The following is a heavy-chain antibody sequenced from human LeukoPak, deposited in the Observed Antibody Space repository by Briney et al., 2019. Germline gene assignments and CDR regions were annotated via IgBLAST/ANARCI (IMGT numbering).Heavy chain of an antibody. CDR3: ARVGDYCSGGSCRQRKPYYFDY. CDR1: GFTFSSYS. V-gene: IGHV3-48*01. Sequence: GGSLRLSCAASGFTFSSYSMNWVRQAPGKGLEWVSYISSSSTIYYADSVKGRFTISRDNAKNSLYLQMDSLRAEDTAVYYCARVGDYCSGGSCRQRKPYYFDYWGQGTLVTVSS. D-gene: IGHD2-15*01. CDR2: ISSSSTI. J-gene: IGHJ4*02.